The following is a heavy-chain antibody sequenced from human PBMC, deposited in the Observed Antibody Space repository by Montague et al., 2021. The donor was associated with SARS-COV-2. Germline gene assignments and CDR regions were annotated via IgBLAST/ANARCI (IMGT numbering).Heavy chain of an antibody. CDR2: VNHSGGT. D-gene: IGHD1-26*01. CDR3: ARLSSDIGGYFWFDP. CDR1: GGSFNHYY. V-gene: IGHV4-34*01. J-gene: IGHJ5*02. Sequence: SETLSLTCAVYGGSFNHYYWTWIRQAPGKGLEWIGEVNHSGGTNYNPSLKSRVTISVDKSKNQFSLNLSSVTAADTAVYYCARLSSDIGGYFWFDPWGQGTLVSVSS.